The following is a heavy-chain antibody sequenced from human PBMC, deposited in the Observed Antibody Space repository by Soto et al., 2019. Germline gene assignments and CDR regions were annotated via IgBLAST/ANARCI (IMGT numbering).Heavy chain of an antibody. CDR3: ARVVVVGAAVYFDY. CDR1: GGSISSYY. Sequence: SETLSLTCTVSGGSISSYYWSWIRQPPGKGLEWIGYIYYSGSTNYNPSLKSRVTISVDTSKNQFSLKLSSVTAADTAVYYCARVVVVGAAVYFDYWGQGTLVTVSS. J-gene: IGHJ4*02. CDR2: IYYSGST. D-gene: IGHD1-26*01. V-gene: IGHV4-59*01.